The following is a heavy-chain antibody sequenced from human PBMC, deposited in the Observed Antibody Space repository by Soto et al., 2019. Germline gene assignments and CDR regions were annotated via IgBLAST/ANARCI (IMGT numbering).Heavy chain of an antibody. CDR2: IYDTGISGYTPST. V-gene: IGHV4-59*01. CDR3: ARGEDAFFYYGLDV. CDR1: GGSITSSY. Sequence: SETLSLTCTVSGGSITSSYWSWIRRPPGKGLEWIVYIYDTGISGYTPSTSYNPSPTSRVTMSVDTSKSQFSLKLTSVTAADTAVYYCARGEDAFFYYGLDVWGQGITVTVSS. J-gene: IGHJ6*02.